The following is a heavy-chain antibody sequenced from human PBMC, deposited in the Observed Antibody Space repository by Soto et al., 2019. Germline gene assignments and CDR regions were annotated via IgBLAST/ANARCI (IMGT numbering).Heavy chain of an antibody. J-gene: IGHJ4*02. CDR3: AKGDIVVVVAATAGPSGMATH. Sequence: SETLSLTCTVSGGSISSGGYYWSWIRQHPGKGLEWIGYIYYSGSTYYNPSLKSRVTISVDTSKNQFSLKLSSVTAADTAVYYCAKGDIVVVVAATAGPSGMATHWGQGTLVTVSS. CDR1: GGSISSGGYY. V-gene: IGHV4-31*03. CDR2: IYYSGST. D-gene: IGHD2-15*01.